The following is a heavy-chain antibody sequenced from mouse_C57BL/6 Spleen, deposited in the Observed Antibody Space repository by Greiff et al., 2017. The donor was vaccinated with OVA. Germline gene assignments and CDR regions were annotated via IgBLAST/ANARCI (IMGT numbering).Heavy chain of an antibody. CDR3: ARDYGNCFGD. Sequence: EVKLMESGGGLVKPGGSLKLSCAASGFTFSDYGMHWVRQAPEKGLEWVAYISSGSSTIDYADTLKGRFTISRDNAKNTLFLQMTSLRSEDTAMYYCARDYGNCFGDWGQGTTLTVS. D-gene: IGHD2-1*01. CDR2: ISSGSSTI. V-gene: IGHV5-17*01. CDR1: GFTFSDYG. J-gene: IGHJ2*01.